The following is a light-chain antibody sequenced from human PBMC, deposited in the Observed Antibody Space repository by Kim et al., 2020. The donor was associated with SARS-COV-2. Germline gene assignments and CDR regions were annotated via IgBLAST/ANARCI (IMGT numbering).Light chain of an antibody. CDR1: QSVCSN. J-gene: IGKJ2*01. CDR2: RAS. Sequence: VSTGERATPFCRASQSVCSNLAWYPQKPGQAPRLLIYRASTRATGSPARFSGSGSETEFTLTISSLQSEDFAMYYCHQYNKWPFAFGQGTKLEI. CDR3: HQYNKWPFA. V-gene: IGKV3-15*01.